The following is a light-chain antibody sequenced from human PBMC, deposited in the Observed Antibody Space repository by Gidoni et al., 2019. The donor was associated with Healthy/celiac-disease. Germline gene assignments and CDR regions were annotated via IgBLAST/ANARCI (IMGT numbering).Light chain of an antibody. CDR2: DAA. Sequence: PGERATLSCRASQSVSSYLAWYQQKPGQAPRLLIYDAANRATGIPARFSGSGSGTDFNLTISSLEPEDFAVYYCQQRSNWPASLTFGGGTKVEIK. V-gene: IGKV3-11*01. J-gene: IGKJ4*01. CDR1: QSVSSY. CDR3: QQRSNWPASLT.